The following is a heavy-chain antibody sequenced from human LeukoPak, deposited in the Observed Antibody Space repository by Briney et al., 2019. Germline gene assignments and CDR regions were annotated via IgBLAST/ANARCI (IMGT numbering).Heavy chain of an antibody. D-gene: IGHD1-14*01. J-gene: IGHJ6*03. CDR1: GGSISSSSYY. CDR3: ARALVNRATRDYYMDV. Sequence: SETLSLTCTVSGGSISSSSYYWGWIRQPPGKGLEWIGNIYYSGSTYYNPSLESRVTMSLDTSKNQFSLKLSSVTAADTAVYYCARALVNRATRDYYMDVWGKGTTVTVSS. CDR2: IYYSGST. V-gene: IGHV4-39*07.